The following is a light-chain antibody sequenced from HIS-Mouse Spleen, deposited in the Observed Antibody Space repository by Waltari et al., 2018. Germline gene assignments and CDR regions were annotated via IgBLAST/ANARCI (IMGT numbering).Light chain of an antibody. Sequence: DIQFTQSPFFLSSSVGDRVTITFRASQGISSYLAWYQQKPGKAPKLLIYAASTLQSGVPSRFSGSGSGTEFTLTISSLQPEDFATYYCQQLNSYPLYTFGQGTKLEIK. CDR3: QQLNSYPLYT. J-gene: IGKJ2*01. V-gene: IGKV1-9*01. CDR2: AAS. CDR1: QGISSY.